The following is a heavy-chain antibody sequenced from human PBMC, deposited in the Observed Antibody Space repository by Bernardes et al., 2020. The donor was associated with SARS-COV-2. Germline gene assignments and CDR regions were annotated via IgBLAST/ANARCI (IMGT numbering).Heavy chain of an antibody. CDR3: ATAIAVAGTPQSYYYYYGMDV. V-gene: IGHV1-24*01. D-gene: IGHD6-19*01. CDR2: FDPEDGAT. Sequence: AAVKDSCKVSGYTLTALSMHWVRQAPGKGLEWMGGFDPEDGATIYAQKFQGRVTMTEDTSTDTAYMELSSLRSEDTAVYYCATAIAVAGTPQSYYYYYGMDVWGQGTTVTVSS. CDR1: GYTLTALS. J-gene: IGHJ6*02.